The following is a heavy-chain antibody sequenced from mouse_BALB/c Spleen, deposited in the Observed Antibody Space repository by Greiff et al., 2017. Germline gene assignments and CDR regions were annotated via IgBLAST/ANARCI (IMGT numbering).Heavy chain of an antibody. V-gene: IGHV1S137*01. CDR1: GYTFTDYA. J-gene: IGHJ2*01. CDR3: AREVGRGYYFDY. D-gene: IGHD4-1*01. CDR2: ISTYYGDA. Sequence: QVQLQQSGAELVRPGVSVKISCKGSGYTFTDYAMHWVKQSHAKSLEWIGVISTYYGDASYNQKFKGKATMTVDKSSSTAYMELARLTSEDSAIYYCAREVGRGYYFDYWGQGTTLTVSS.